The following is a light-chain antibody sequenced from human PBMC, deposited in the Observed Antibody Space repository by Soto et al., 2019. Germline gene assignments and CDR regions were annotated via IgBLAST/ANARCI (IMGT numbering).Light chain of an antibody. CDR3: QQYYTYPYT. CDR1: HSISVW. V-gene: IGKV1-5*03. Sequence: DIQMTQSPSTLSSSVGDRVTITCRASHSISVWLAWYQQKPGKAPKLLIYQASTLESGVPSRFSGRGSGTDFTLTFSSLQPDDFATDYCQQYYTYPYTFGQGTKLEIK. CDR2: QAS. J-gene: IGKJ2*01.